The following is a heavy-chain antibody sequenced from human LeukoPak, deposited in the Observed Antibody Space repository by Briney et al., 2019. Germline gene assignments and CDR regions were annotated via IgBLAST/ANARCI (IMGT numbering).Heavy chain of an antibody. CDR1: GFTFSNAW. V-gene: IGHV3-15*07. J-gene: IGHJ6*02. CDR3: TRGGPPGYYYGMDV. Sequence: GGSLRLSCAASGFTFSNAWMNWVRQAPGKGLEWVGRIKSKTDGGTTDYAAPVKGRFTISRDDSKSIAYLQMNSLKTEDTAVYYCTRGGPPGYYYGMDVWGQGTTVTVSS. CDR2: IKSKTDGGTT.